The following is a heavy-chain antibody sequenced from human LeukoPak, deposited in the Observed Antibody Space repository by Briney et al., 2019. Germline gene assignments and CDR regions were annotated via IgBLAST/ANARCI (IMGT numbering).Heavy chain of an antibody. CDR1: GFTVSSNY. CDR2: IYKTGNT. CDR3: ARVNWGLGALDV. D-gene: IGHD7-27*01. J-gene: IGHJ3*01. Sequence: PGGSLRLSCAASGFTVSSNYMSWVRQAPGRGLEWVSVIYKTGNTYYADSVKGRFTTSRDNAKNSLYLQMNSLRAEDTAVYYCARVNWGLGALDVWGQGTMVTVSS. V-gene: IGHV3-53*01.